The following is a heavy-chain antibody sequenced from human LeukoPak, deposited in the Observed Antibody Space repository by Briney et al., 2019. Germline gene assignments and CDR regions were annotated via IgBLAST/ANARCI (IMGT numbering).Heavy chain of an antibody. CDR1: GFTFTNVW. CDR3: ATESFRKSGIDY. V-gene: IGHV3-15*01. J-gene: IGHJ4*02. CDR2: IKTKIDGGTP. Sequence: GGSLRLSSAGSGFTFTNVWMKWVRQAPGKGLEWVGHIKTKIDGGTPDYAAVVKGRFTISRDDSKNTLYLQMNSLRAEDTALYYCATESFRKSGIDYWGQGTLVTVSP. D-gene: IGHD5-12*01.